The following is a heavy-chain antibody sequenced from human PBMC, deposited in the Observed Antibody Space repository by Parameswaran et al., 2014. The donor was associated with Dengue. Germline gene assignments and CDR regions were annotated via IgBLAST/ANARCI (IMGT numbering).Heavy chain of an antibody. CDR2: IYYSGST. V-gene: IGHV4-30-4*01. J-gene: IGHJ4*02. CDR3: ARDSLGGYDSSGPFDY. Sequence: RWIRQPPGKGLEWIGYIYYSGSTYYNPSLKSRVTISVDTSKNQFSLKLSSVTAADTAVYYCARDSLGGYDSSGPFDYWGQGTLVTVSS. D-gene: IGHD3-22*01.